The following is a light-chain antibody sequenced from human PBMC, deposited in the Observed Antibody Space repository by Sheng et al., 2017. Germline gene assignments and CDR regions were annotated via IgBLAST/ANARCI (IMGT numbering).Light chain of an antibody. CDR2: GAS. J-gene: IGKJ3*01. CDR3: QQYGTSPLT. Sequence: ETVMTQSPGTLSVSPGERATLSCRASQSVSRYLAWYQHKPGQAPRLLIHGASSRATGFPDRFSGSGSGTDFTLTISRLEPEDFAVYYCQQYGTSPLTFGPGTKVDIK. CDR1: QSVSRY. V-gene: IGKV3-20*01.